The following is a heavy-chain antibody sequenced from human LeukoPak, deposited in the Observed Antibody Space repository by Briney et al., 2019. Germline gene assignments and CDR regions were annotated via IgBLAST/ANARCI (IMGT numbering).Heavy chain of an antibody. V-gene: IGHV5-51*01. CDR1: RYSFTTYW. D-gene: IGHD3-9*01. Sequence: GESLKISCKGSRYSFTTYWIAWVRQVPGKGLEWMGIIYPGDSDTRYSPSFQGQVTISADKSISTAYLQWSSLKASDTAMYYCARLPYDILTGYYYYYMDVWGKGTTVTVSS. CDR2: IYPGDSDT. CDR3: ARLPYDILTGYYYYYMDV. J-gene: IGHJ6*03.